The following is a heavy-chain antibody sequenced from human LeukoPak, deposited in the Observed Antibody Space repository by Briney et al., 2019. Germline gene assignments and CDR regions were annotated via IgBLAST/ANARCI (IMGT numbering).Heavy chain of an antibody. Sequence: ASVTVSCKASGYTFTGYYMHWVRQAPGQGLDWMGWINPNSGGTIYAQNFQGRVTMTRDTSISTAYMELSRLTSDDTAVYYCARGPMATTPRTYNWFDPWGQGTLVTVSS. V-gene: IGHV1-2*02. CDR2: INPNSGGT. D-gene: IGHD5-24*01. CDR3: ARGPMATTPRTYNWFDP. CDR1: GYTFTGYY. J-gene: IGHJ5*02.